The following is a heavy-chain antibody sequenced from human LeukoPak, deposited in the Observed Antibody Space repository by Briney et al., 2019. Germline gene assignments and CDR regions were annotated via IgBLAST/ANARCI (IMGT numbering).Heavy chain of an antibody. CDR2: ISYDGSNK. CDR1: GFTFSSSG. V-gene: IGHV3-30*03. D-gene: IGHD6-19*01. CDR3: ASSLYSSGPDY. J-gene: IGHJ4*02. Sequence: TGGSLRLSCAASGFTFSSSGMHWVRQAPGKGLEWVAVISYDGSNKYYADSVKGRFTISRDNSKNTLYLQMNSLRAEDTAVYYCASSLYSSGPDYWGQGTLVTVSS.